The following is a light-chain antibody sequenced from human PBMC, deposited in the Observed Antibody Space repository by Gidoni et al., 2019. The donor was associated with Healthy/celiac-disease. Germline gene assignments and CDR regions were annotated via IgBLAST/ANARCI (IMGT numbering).Light chain of an antibody. CDR3: MQALQTPPWT. CDR1: QSILHSNGYNY. J-gene: IGKJ1*01. CDR2: LGS. Sequence: DIVMTQSPLSLPVTPGEPASISCRSSQSILHSNGYNYWDWYLQKPGQSPQLLIYLGSNRASGVPDRFSGSGSGTDFTLKISRVEAEDVGVYYCMQALQTPPWTFGQGTKVEIK. V-gene: IGKV2-28*01.